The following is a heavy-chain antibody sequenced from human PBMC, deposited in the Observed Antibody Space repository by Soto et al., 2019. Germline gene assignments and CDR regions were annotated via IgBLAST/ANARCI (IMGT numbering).Heavy chain of an antibody. J-gene: IGHJ6*02. D-gene: IGHD2-15*01. CDR2: IIPIFGTA. CDR1: GGTFSSYA. CDR3: ARLRDIVVVVAAATNYGMDV. V-gene: IGHV1-69*13. Sequence: SVKVSCKASGGTFSSYAISWVRQAPGQGLEWMGGIIPIFGTANYAQKFQGRVTITADESTSTAYMELSSLRSEDTAVYYCARLRDIVVVVAAATNYGMDVWGQGTTVTVSS.